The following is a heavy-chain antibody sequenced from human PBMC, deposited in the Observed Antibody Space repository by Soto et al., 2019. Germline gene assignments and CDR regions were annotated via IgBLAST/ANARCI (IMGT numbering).Heavy chain of an antibody. CDR3: ARHGGYDILTGYSLFDY. Sequence: SETLSLTCTVSGGSISSYYWSWIRQPPGKGLEWIGYIYYSGNANYNPSLKSRVTISVDTSKNQFSLKLSSVTAADTAVYYCARHGGYDILTGYSLFDYWGQGTLVTVSS. J-gene: IGHJ4*02. CDR1: GGSISSYY. D-gene: IGHD3-9*01. CDR2: IYYSGNA. V-gene: IGHV4-59*08.